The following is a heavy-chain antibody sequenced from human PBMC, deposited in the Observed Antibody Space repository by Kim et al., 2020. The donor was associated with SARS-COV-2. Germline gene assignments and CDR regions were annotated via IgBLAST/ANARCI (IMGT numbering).Heavy chain of an antibody. CDR1: GFTFNNYW. J-gene: IGHJ4*02. D-gene: IGHD5-18*01. CDR3: VRGGRYSYDHFDY. Sequence: GGSLRLSCVASGFTFNNYWMHWVRQAPGKGLVWVSHINSDESITTFADSVKGRFTISRDKAKNTLYLQMNSLRAEDTAVYYCVRGGRYSYDHFDYWGQGTLVTVSS. V-gene: IGHV3-74*03. CDR2: INSDESIT.